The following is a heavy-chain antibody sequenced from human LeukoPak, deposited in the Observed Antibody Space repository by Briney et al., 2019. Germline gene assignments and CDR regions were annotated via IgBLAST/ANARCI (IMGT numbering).Heavy chain of an antibody. CDR2: INPNSGGT. CDR3: ARVSLRFLEWLF. CDR1: GYTFTDYY. J-gene: IGHJ3*01. D-gene: IGHD3-3*01. Sequence: ASVKVSCKASGYTFTDYYIHWVRQAPGQGLEWMGWINPNSGGTNYAQKFQGRVTMTRDTSISTAYMELSRLRSDDTAVYYCARVSLRFLEWLFWGQGTMVTVSS. V-gene: IGHV1-2*02.